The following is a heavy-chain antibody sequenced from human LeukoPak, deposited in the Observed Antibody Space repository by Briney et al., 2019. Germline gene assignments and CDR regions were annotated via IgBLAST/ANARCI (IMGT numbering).Heavy chain of an antibody. CDR3: ASLYCSRTSCYFLDP. Sequence: PSETLSLTCTVSGGSISSYYWSWVRQPPGKGLEWIGYIYYSGSTNYNPSLKSRVTISLDTSQNQFSLKLSSVTAADTAVYYCASLYCSRTSCYFLDPWGQGTLVIVSS. J-gene: IGHJ5*02. CDR1: GGSISSYY. V-gene: IGHV4-59*01. CDR2: IYYSGST. D-gene: IGHD2-2*01.